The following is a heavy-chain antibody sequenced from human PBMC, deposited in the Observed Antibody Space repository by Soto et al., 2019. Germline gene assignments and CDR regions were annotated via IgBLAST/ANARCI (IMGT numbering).Heavy chain of an antibody. D-gene: IGHD2-15*01. V-gene: IGHV1-2*02. CDR2: INLNSGGT. J-gene: IGHJ4*02. CDR3: ARRGGYCSGGSCYFANDY. Sequence: ASVKVSCKASGYTFTGYYMHWVRQAPGQGLEWMGWINLNSGGTNYAQKFQGRVTMTRDTSISTAYMELSRLRSDDTAVYYCARRGGYCSGGSCYFANDYWGQGTLVTVSS. CDR1: GYTFTGYY.